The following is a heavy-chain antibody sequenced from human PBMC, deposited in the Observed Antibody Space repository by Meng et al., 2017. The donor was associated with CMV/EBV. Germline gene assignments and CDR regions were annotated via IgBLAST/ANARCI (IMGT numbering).Heavy chain of an antibody. CDR1: GVSFSTFS. J-gene: IGHJ4*02. CDR3: ARVGIAAAGKGGFDY. Sequence: VPLVEPGEGRANPGWSSGFSGSAPGVSFSTFSRNWVRQAPREGPEGVSFMSSSSSYIYYADSVKARFTSSRDNAKNSLYLQMNSLIAEDTAVYYCARVGIAAAGKGGFDYWGQGTLVTVSS. D-gene: IGHD6-13*01. CDR2: MSSSSSYI. V-gene: IGHV3-21*01.